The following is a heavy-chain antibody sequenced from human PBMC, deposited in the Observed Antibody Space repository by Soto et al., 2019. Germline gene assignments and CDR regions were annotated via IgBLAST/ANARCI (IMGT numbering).Heavy chain of an antibody. J-gene: IGHJ6*03. CDR1: GFTLNTYG. V-gene: IGHV3-33*07. CDR3: VRGYPLWSPYFYYYMDV. CDR2: SWYDGTNK. D-gene: IGHD5-18*01. Sequence: GVSLRLSCAASGFTLNTYGMYWVRQAPGKGLEWVAVSWYDGTNKDYADSVKGRFTISRDNSRNTLYLQMNSLRAEDTAVYYCVRGYPLWSPYFYYYMDVWGQGTTVTVSS.